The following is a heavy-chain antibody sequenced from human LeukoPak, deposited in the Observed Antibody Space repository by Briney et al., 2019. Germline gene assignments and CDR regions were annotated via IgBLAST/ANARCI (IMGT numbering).Heavy chain of an antibody. CDR2: INHSGST. J-gene: IGHJ4*02. Sequence: SETLSLTCAVYGGSFSGYYWSWIRQPPGKGLEWIGEINHSGSTNYNPSLKSRVTISVDTSKNQFSLKLSSVTAADTAVYYCASIDDSSGYKYYFDYWGQGTLVTVSS. CDR1: GGSFSGYY. V-gene: IGHV4-34*01. D-gene: IGHD3-22*01. CDR3: ASIDDSSGYKYYFDY.